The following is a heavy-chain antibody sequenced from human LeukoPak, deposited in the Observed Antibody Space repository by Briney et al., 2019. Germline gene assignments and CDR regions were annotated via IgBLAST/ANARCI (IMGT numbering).Heavy chain of an antibody. CDR3: ARASALLWFGEKDGFDY. CDR1: GFTFSSYW. D-gene: IGHD3-10*01. V-gene: IGHV3-74*01. Sequence: GGSLRLSCAASGFTFSSYWMHWVRQAPGKGLGWVSRINSDGSSTSYADSVKGRFTISRDNAKNTLYLQMNSLRAEDTAVYYCARASALLWFGEKDGFDYWGQGTLVTVSS. J-gene: IGHJ4*02. CDR2: INSDGSST.